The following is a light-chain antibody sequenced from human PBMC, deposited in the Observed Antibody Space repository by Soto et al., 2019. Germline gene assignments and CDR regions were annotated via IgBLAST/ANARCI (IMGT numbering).Light chain of an antibody. CDR2: EAS. Sequence: DIQMTQSPSSLSASVGDRVTITCQASHDIRNDLNWYQQKKGQAPKLLISEASNAETGGPSGFSGSGSGTLFTLTVASLQPDDVATYYCQQFYDRPYTFGQGTKVDI. CDR1: HDIRND. V-gene: IGKV1-33*01. J-gene: IGKJ2*01. CDR3: QQFYDRPYT.